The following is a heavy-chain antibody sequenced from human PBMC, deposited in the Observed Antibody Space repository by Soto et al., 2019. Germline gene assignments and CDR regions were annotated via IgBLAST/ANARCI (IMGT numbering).Heavy chain of an antibody. Sequence: VQLMQSGAEMRKPGASVTVSCRSSGDSFNDYYIHWVRQAPGEGFEWMGWINPNGGVTKYAQKFQGWVSMTRDTSIRTVYMQLRRLRSDDTAVYYCARESGGATATLDYYYFYMDVWGTGTTVTVSS. CDR1: GDSFNDYY. D-gene: IGHD5-12*01. CDR2: INPNGGVT. J-gene: IGHJ6*03. V-gene: IGHV1-2*04. CDR3: ARESGGATATLDYYYFYMDV.